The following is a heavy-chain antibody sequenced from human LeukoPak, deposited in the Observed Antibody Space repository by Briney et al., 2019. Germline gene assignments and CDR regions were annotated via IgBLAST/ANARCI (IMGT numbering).Heavy chain of an antibody. D-gene: IGHD6-13*01. Sequence: AGGSLRLSCAASGFTVSDNYMSWVRQAPGKGLEWVSVMYSRGDTYYAKSVKGRFTFSRDISKNTLYLQMNGQRTEDTAMYYCARDAPQVPAAGVLASWGQGTLVIVSS. CDR3: ARDAPQVPAAGVLAS. V-gene: IGHV3-53*01. CDR1: GFTVSDNY. CDR2: MYSRGDT. J-gene: IGHJ5*02.